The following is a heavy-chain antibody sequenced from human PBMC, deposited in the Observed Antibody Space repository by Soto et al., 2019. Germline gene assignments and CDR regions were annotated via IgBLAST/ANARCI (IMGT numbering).Heavy chain of an antibody. V-gene: IGHV1-18*01. D-gene: IGHD3-3*01. Sequence: ASVKVSCKASGYTFTSYGISWVRQAPGQGLEWIGWISAYNGNTNYAQKLQGRVTMTTDTSTSTAYMDLRSLRSDDTAVYYCAMYFVFCSGYPAPSSYCYGMDVWGQGTTVTVSS. CDR2: ISAYNGNT. J-gene: IGHJ6*02. CDR3: AMYFVFCSGYPAPSSYCYGMDV. CDR1: GYTFTSYG.